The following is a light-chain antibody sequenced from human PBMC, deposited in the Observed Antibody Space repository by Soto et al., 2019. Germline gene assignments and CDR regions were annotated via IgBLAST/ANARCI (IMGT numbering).Light chain of an antibody. Sequence: QSVLTQPPSASGSPGQSVTISCTGTSSDVGGYDFVSWYQQHPGKAPNLVIYEVTRRPSGVPDRFSGSQYGNTASLNVSGLQAEDEAVYDCRAYAGSTIFGGGTKLTVL. J-gene: IGLJ2*01. CDR1: SSDVGGYDF. CDR2: EVT. CDR3: RAYAGSTI. V-gene: IGLV2-8*01.